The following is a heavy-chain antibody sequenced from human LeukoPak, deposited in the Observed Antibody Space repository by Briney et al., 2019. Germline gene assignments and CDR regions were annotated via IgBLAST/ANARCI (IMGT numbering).Heavy chain of an antibody. V-gene: IGHV4-59*01. D-gene: IGHD3-3*01. Sequence: SETLSLTCTVSGGSISSYYWSWIRQPPGKGLEWIGYIYYSGSTNYNPSLKSRVTISVDTSKNQFPLKLSSVTAADTAVYYCASTYYDFWSGYYPTYYGMDVWGQGTTVTVSS. CDR3: ASTYYDFWSGYYPTYYGMDV. CDR1: GGSISSYY. CDR2: IYYSGST. J-gene: IGHJ6*02.